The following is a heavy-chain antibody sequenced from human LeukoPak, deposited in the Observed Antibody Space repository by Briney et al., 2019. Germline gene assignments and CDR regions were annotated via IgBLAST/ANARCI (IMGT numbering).Heavy chain of an antibody. D-gene: IGHD6-6*01. CDR1: GGSISSYY. Sequence: KPSETLSLTCTVSGGSISSYYWSWIRQPPGKGLEWIGNIYYSGSTNYNPSLKSRVTISVDTSKNQFSLKLSSVTAADTAVYYCARDRPKYSSSSGVFDYWGQGTLVTVSS. CDR2: IYYSGST. CDR3: ARDRPKYSSSSGVFDY. V-gene: IGHV4-59*12. J-gene: IGHJ4*02.